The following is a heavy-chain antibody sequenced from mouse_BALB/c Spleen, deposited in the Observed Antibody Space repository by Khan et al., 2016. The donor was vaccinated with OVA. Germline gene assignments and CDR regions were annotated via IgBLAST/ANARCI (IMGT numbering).Heavy chain of an antibody. D-gene: IGHD1-1*01. CDR3: TRQRGYYGSNPYFDY. V-gene: IGHV5-6-4*01. J-gene: IGHJ2*01. CDR1: GFSFSSYS. CDR2: ISSGGSYT. Sequence: DVHLVESGGGLVRPGGSLKLSCAASGFSFSSYSMSWVRQTPEKRLEWVATISSGGSYTYYPDSAKGRFTISRDNAKNTLYLQMSSLKSEDTAMYYCTRQRGYYGSNPYFDYWGQGTTLTFSS.